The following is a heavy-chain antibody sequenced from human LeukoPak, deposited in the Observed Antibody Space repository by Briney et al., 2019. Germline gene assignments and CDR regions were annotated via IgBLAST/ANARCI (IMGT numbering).Heavy chain of an antibody. CDR1: GFTFSTSW. CDR3: ARSGLSRFGF. Sequence: GGSLRLSCAASGFTFSTSWMSWVRQAPGKGLEWVSVIYSGGSTYHADSVKGRFTISRDNSRNTLYLQMNSLRAEDTAVYYCARSGLSRFGFWGQGTLVTVSS. J-gene: IGHJ4*02. V-gene: IGHV3-53*01. D-gene: IGHD2/OR15-2a*01. CDR2: IYSGGST.